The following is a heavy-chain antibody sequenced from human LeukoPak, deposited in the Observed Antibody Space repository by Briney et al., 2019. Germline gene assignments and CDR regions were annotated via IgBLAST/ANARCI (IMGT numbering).Heavy chain of an antibody. CDR1: GFTFSSYA. Sequence: GGSLRLSCAASGFTFSSYAMHWVRQAPGKGLEWVAVISYDGSNKYYADSVKGRFTISRDNSKNTLYLQMNSLRAEDTAVYYCARAENEDYSSSWYTCDYWGQGTLVTVSS. J-gene: IGHJ4*02. CDR2: ISYDGSNK. V-gene: IGHV3-30*04. CDR3: ARAENEDYSSSWYTCDY. D-gene: IGHD6-13*01.